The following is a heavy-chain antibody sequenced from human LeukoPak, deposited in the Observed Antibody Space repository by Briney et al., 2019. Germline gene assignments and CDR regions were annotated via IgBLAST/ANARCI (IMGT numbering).Heavy chain of an antibody. CDR3: AKDWLRRGYYFDY. V-gene: IGHV3-23*01. CDR1: GFIFSSYG. Sequence: PGGSLRLSCAASGFIFSSYGMHWVRQAPGKGLEWVSAISGSGGSTYYADSVKGRFTISRDNSKNTLYLQMNSLRAEDTAVYYCAKDWLRRGYYFDYWGQGTLVTVSS. J-gene: IGHJ4*02. D-gene: IGHD3-10*01. CDR2: ISGSGGST.